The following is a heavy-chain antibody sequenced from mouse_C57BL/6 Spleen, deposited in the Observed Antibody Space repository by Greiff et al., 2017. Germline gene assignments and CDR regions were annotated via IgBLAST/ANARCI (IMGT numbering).Heavy chain of an antibody. CDR1: GFTFSDYG. Sequence: EVKLVESGGGLVKPGGSLKLSCAASGFTFSDYGMHWVRQAPEKGLEWVAYISSGSSTIYYADTVKGRFTISRDNAKNTLFLQMTSLRSEDTAMYYCARPAAYDGLLRYFDVWGTGTTVTVSS. CDR3: ARPAAYDGLLRYFDV. V-gene: IGHV5-17*01. J-gene: IGHJ1*03. D-gene: IGHD2-3*01. CDR2: ISSGSSTI.